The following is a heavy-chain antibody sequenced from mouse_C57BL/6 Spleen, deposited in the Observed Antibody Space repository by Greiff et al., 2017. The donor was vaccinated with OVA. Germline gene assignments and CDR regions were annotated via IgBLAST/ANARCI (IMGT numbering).Heavy chain of an antibody. V-gene: IGHV5-4*01. D-gene: IGHD1-1*01. CDR1: GFTFSSYA. J-gene: IGHJ1*03. Sequence: EVHLVESGGGLVKPGGSLKLSCAASGFTFSSYAMSWVRQTPEKRLEWVATISDGGSYTYYPDNVKGRFTISRDNAKNNLYLQMSHLKSEDTAMYYCARAFTTVVATGYFDVWGTGTTVTVSS. CDR3: ARAFTTVVATGYFDV. CDR2: ISDGGSYT.